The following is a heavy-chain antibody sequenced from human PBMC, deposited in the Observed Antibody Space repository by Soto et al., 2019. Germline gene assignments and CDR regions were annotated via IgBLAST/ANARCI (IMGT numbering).Heavy chain of an antibody. D-gene: IGHD5-12*01. CDR3: AKDLVLYRMAATNSWDY. CDR2: ISYDGSTE. V-gene: IGHV3-30*18. Sequence: SLRLSCAASGFTFSPYGMHGVRQAPGKGLEWVAFISYDGSTEYHADSVKGRFTISRDNSKNTLFLQMNSLRAEDTAVYYCAKDLVLYRMAATNSWDYWRQGTLGTVSS. J-gene: IGHJ4*02. CDR1: GFTFSPYG.